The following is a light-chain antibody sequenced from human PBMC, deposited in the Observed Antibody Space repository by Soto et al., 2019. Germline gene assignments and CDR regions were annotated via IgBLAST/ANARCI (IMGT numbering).Light chain of an antibody. CDR3: SSYTSSSTPFYG. J-gene: IGLJ1*01. CDR1: SRDVGGYHY. V-gene: IGLV2-14*01. Sequence: QSALTQPASVSGSPGQSITISCTGTSRDVGGYHYVSWYQQHPGKAPKLMIYDVSNRPSGVSNRFSGSKSGNTASLTISGLQAEDEADYYCSSYTSSSTPFYGFGTGTKVTVL. CDR2: DVS.